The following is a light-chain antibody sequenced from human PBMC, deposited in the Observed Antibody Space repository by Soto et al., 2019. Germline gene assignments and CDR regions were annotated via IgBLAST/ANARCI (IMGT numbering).Light chain of an antibody. J-gene: IGKJ2*01. V-gene: IGKV3-11*01. CDR3: QQRSNWPPRYT. CDR1: QSVSSY. Sequence: EIVLTQSPATLSLSPGERATLSCRASQSVSSYLAWYQQKPGQAPRLLIYDASNRATGIPARFSSSGSGTDLTLTISSLEPEDFAVYYCQQRSNWPPRYTFGQGTKLEIK. CDR2: DAS.